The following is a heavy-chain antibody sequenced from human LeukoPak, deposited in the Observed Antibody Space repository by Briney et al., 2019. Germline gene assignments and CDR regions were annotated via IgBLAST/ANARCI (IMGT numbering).Heavy chain of an antibody. CDR3: AKERVETTGDDTGEVY. CDR1: GFTFSSYG. V-gene: IGHV3-30*02. CDR2: KRYDGSNK. D-gene: IGHD4-17*01. Sequence: GGSLRLSCAASGFTFSSYGMHWVRQAPGKGLEWVAFKRYDGSNKYYADSVKGRFTISRDNSKNTLYLQMNSLRAEDTAVYYCAKERVETTGDDTGEVYWGQGTLVTVSS. J-gene: IGHJ4*02.